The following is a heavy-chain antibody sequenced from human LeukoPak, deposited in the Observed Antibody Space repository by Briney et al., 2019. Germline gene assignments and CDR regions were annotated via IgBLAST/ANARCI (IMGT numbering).Heavy chain of an antibody. CDR2: IRYDGSDK. CDR1: GFSFRSYG. D-gene: IGHD5-12*01. CDR3: AKDGQGGYEIDYYYYMDV. V-gene: IGHV3-30*02. J-gene: IGHJ6*03. Sequence: PGGSLRLSCAASGFSFRSYGMHWGRQATGKGPEWVAFIRYDGSDKYYADSVKGRFTISRDTSKNTLSLQMNSLRPEDTAVYYCAKDGQGGYEIDYYYYMDVWGKGTTVTISS.